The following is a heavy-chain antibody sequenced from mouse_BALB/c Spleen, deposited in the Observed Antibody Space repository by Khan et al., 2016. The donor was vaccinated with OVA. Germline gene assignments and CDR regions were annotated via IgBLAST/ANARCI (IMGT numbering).Heavy chain of an antibody. CDR2: INTHSGVP. V-gene: IGHV9-4*02. D-gene: IGHD2-12*01. Sequence: QIQLVQSGPELKKPGETVRISCKASGYTFTTAGIQWVQKMPGKGLKWIGWINTHSGVPKYAEDFKGRFAFSLEISVNTAYLQITNLKNEDTATNFCARGGAAYYKNDGGAMEYWGQGTLVTVSA. CDR1: GYTFTTAG. CDR3: ARGGAAYYKNDGGAMEY. J-gene: IGHJ4*01.